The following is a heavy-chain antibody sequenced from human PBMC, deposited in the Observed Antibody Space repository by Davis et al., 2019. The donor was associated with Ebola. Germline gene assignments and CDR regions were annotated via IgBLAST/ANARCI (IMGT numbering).Heavy chain of an antibody. CDR3: ARDLVQFWLDQAPGYYGMDV. D-gene: IGHD1-1*01. V-gene: IGHV7-4-1*02. CDR1: GYTFTSYA. J-gene: IGHJ6*04. Sequence: ASVKVSCKASGYTFTSYAMNWVRQAPGQGLEWMGWINTNTGNPTYAQGFTGRFVFSLDTSVSTAYLQISSLKAEDTAVYYCARDLVQFWLDQAPGYYGMDVWGKGTTVTVSS. CDR2: INTNTGNP.